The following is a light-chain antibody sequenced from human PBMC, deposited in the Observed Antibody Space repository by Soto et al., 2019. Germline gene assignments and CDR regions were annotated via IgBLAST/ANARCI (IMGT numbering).Light chain of an antibody. CDR2: SNT. CDR1: SSNIGSHT. V-gene: IGLV1-44*01. Sequence: QSVLTQPPSASGTPGQTIAISCSGGSSNIGSHTVNWYQQLPGTAPRLLIYSNTQRPSGVPDRFSGSKYGTSASLAISGLQSEYEDDYYCAAWDDSLNGVVFGGGTKVTVL. CDR3: AAWDDSLNGVV. J-gene: IGLJ2*01.